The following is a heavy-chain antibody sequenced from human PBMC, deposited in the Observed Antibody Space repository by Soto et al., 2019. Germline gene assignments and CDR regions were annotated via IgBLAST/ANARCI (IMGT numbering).Heavy chain of an antibody. V-gene: IGHV4-34*01. CDR1: GGSFSGYH. CDR2: INHSGST. J-gene: IGHJ6*03. CDR3: ARGHPQGYDFWSGHYYYYYMDV. D-gene: IGHD3-3*01. Sequence: SETLSLTCAVYGGSFSGYHWSWIRQPPGKGLEWIGEINHSGSTNYNPSLKSRVTISVDTSKNQFSLKLSSVTAADTAVYYCARGHPQGYDFWSGHYYYYYMDVWGKGTTVTVSS.